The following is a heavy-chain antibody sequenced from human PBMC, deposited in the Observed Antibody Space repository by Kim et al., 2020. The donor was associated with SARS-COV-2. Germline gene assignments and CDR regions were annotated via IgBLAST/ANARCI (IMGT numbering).Heavy chain of an antibody. CDR3: ARREYYDSSGYAN. Sequence: YNPSLTSRVTRSVATSKNPFSLKLSSVTAADTAVYYCARREYYDSSGYANWGQGTLVTVSS. D-gene: IGHD3-22*01. V-gene: IGHV4-59*08. J-gene: IGHJ4*02.